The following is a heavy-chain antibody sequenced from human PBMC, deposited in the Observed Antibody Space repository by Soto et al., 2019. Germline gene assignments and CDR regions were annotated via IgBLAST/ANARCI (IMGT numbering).Heavy chain of an antibody. J-gene: IGHJ4*02. Sequence: GGSLRLSCAASAFTFSSYALSWVRQAPGKGLEGASSISGSSDITYYADSVKGRFTVSRDNSKNTLYLQMNSLRAEDTAVYYCAKERRVAGPSDFDYWGQGTLVTVSS. CDR1: AFTFSSYA. CDR3: AKERRVAGPSDFDY. D-gene: IGHD6-19*01. CDR2: ISGSSDIT. V-gene: IGHV3-23*01.